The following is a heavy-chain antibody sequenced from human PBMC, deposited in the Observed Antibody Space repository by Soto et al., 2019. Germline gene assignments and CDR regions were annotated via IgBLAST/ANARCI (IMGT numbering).Heavy chain of an antibody. CDR2: INHSGST. CDR3: ARDKITGLFDY. V-gene: IGHV4-34*01. Sequence: QVQLQQWGAGLLKPSETLSLTCAVYGGSFSGYSWTWIRQPPGTGLEWIGEINHSGSTNYNPSLKSRVTISVDTSTNQFFLKLTSVTAADTAVYYCARDKITGLFDYWGQGALVTVSS. J-gene: IGHJ4*02. CDR1: GGSFSGYS. D-gene: IGHD2-8*02.